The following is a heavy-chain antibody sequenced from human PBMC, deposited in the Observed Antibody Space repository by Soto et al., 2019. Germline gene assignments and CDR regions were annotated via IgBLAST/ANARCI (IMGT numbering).Heavy chain of an antibody. V-gene: IGHV4-4*02. CDR1: GGSISSSNW. Sequence: SETLSLTCAVSGGSISSSNWWSWVRQPPGKGLEWIGEIYHSGSTNYNPSLKSRVTISVDKSKNQFSLKLSSVTAADTAVYYCARGWGYCISTSCSVGFDPWGQGTLVTVSS. CDR2: IYHSGST. J-gene: IGHJ5*02. CDR3: ARGWGYCISTSCSVGFDP. D-gene: IGHD2-2*01.